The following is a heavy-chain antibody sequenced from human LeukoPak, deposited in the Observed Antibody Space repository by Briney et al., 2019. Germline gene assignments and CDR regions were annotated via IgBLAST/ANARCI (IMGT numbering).Heavy chain of an antibody. V-gene: IGHV5-51*01. CDR3: ARRWYSGYDLHNWFDP. CDR1: GYSFTSYW. Sequence: PEESLKISCKGSGYSFTSYWIGWVRQMPGKGLEWMGIIYPGDSDTRYSPSFQGQVTISADKSISTAYLQWSSLKASDTAMYYCARRWYSGYDLHNWFDPWGQGTLVTVSS. D-gene: IGHD5-12*01. CDR2: IYPGDSDT. J-gene: IGHJ5*02.